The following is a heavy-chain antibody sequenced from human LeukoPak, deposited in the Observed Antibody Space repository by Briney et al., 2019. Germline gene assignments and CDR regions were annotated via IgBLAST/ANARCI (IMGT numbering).Heavy chain of an antibody. V-gene: IGHV1-2*02. CDR2: INPNSGGT. J-gene: IGHJ4*02. Sequence: ASVKVSCKASGYTFTGYYMHWVRQAPGQGLEWMGWINPNSGGTNYAQKLQGRVTMTTDTSTSTAYMELRSLRSDDTAVYYCARSITVYDSSGYYYFDYWGQGTLVTVSS. D-gene: IGHD3-22*01. CDR3: ARSITVYDSSGYYYFDY. CDR1: GYTFTGYY.